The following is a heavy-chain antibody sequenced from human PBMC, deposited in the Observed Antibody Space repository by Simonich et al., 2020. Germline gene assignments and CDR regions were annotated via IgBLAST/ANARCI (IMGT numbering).Heavy chain of an antibody. CDR2: ISGSGGST. CDR1: GFTFSSYA. Sequence: EVQLLESGGGLVQPGGSLRLSCAASGFTFSSYAMSWVRQAPGKWLDGVSGISGSGGSTYYADSVKGRFTISRDNSKNTLYLQMNSLRAEDTAVYYCATYYFDYWGQGTLVTVSS. CDR3: ATYYFDY. J-gene: IGHJ4*02. V-gene: IGHV3-23*01.